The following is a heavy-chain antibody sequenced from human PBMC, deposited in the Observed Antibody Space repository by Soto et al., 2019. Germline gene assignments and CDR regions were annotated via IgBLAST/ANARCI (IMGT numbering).Heavy chain of an antibody. CDR1: GYTFTHYY. V-gene: IGHV1-46*01. CDR3: ATSVNSAMAFDY. Sequence: QVQLVQSGAEVKKPGASVKVSCKASGYTFTHYYMHWVRQAPGQGLEWMGIINPNGGRTTYAQKFRAGFTMTRDTFTSTVYLELGSLKSDDSAVYYCATSVNSAMAFDYWGQGTRVTVSS. D-gene: IGHD5-18*01. J-gene: IGHJ4*02. CDR2: INPNGGRT.